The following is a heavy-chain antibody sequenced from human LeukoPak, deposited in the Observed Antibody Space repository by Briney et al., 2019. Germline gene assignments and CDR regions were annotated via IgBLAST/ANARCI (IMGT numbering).Heavy chain of an antibody. CDR3: AKDRVRYCGGLFDY. Sequence: GGSLRLSCAASGFTFSSFWMIWVRQAPGKGLEWVSAISGSGGSTYYADSVKGRFTISRDNSKNTLYLQMNSLRAEDTAVYYCAKDRVRYCGGLFDYWGQGTLVTVSS. D-gene: IGHD2-21*01. J-gene: IGHJ4*02. V-gene: IGHV3-23*01. CDR1: GFTFSSFW. CDR2: ISGSGGST.